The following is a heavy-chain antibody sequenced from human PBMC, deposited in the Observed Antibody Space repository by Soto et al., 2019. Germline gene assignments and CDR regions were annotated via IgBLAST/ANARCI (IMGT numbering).Heavy chain of an antibody. J-gene: IGHJ1*01. Sequence: QVQLVESGGGVVQPGRSLRLSCAASGFTFSSYGMHWDRQAPGKGLEWVAGISYDGSNKYYADSVKGRFTIARDNSKNTRYLQMNSLRAEDTAVYYCAKDPFAKKATRSGEYFQHWGQGTLVTVSS. CDR1: GFTFSSYG. CDR3: AKDPFAKKATRSGEYFQH. D-gene: IGHD3-10*01. CDR2: ISYDGSNK. V-gene: IGHV3-30*18.